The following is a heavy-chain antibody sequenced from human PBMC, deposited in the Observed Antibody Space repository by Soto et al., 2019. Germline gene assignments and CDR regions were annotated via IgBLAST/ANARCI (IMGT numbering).Heavy chain of an antibody. D-gene: IGHD2-21*02. J-gene: IGHJ3*02. Sequence: GESLKISCNGSGYSFTNYWIGLVRQMPGKGLEWMGIIYPGDSDTRYSPSFQGQVTISADKSISTAYLQWSSLRASDTAMYYCAIGGDWYFFDMWAQGTMVTVS. CDR1: GYSFTNYW. CDR2: IYPGDSDT. V-gene: IGHV5-51*01. CDR3: AIGGDWYFFDM.